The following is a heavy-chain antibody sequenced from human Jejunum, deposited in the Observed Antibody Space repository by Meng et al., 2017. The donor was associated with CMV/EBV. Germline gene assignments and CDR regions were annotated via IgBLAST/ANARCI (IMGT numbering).Heavy chain of an antibody. Sequence: SGFAFNTLWESWVRQAPVKGLEWLAKINLDESKTSSADSVKGRFTISRDNAENSLYLQMSGLRVDDTAVYYCARDGTHDYFFDYWGQGTRVTVSS. CDR1: GFAFNTLW. J-gene: IGHJ4*02. V-gene: IGHV3-7*01. CDR2: INLDESKT. D-gene: IGHD1-1*01. CDR3: ARDGTHDYFFDY.